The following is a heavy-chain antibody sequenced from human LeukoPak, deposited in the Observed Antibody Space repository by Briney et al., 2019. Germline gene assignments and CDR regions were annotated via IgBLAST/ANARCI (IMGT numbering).Heavy chain of an antibody. CDR2: ISAYNGNT. Sequence: ASVRVSCKASGYTFTGYYMHWVRQAPGQGLEWMGWISAYNGNTNYAQKLQGRVTMTADTSTSTAYMELRSLRSDDTAVYYCARLDSTVTHDAFDIWGQGTMVTVSS. V-gene: IGHV1-18*04. CDR1: GYTFTGYY. D-gene: IGHD4-17*01. J-gene: IGHJ3*02. CDR3: ARLDSTVTHDAFDI.